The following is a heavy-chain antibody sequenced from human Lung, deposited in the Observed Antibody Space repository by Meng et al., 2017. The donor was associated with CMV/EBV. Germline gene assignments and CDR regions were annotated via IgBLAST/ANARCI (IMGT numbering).Heavy chain of an antibody. CDR2: IYSGGST. CDR3: ARGEVPAIIDY. CDR1: GFIVSTKY. J-gene: IGHJ4*02. D-gene: IGHD2-2*01. V-gene: IGHV3-66*01. Sequence: EVMLVESGGGLVQPGGSLRLSCEASGFIVSTKYMNWARQAPGKGLEWVSVIYSGGSTYYTDSEKGRFTISRDNSKNTLYLQMNSLRTEDTAVYYCARGEVPAIIDYWGQGILVTVSS.